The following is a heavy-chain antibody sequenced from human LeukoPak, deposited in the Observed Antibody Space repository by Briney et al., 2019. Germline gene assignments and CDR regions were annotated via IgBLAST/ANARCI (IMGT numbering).Heavy chain of an antibody. J-gene: IGHJ4*02. CDR2: ISAYNGNT. CDR1: GYTFTSYG. CDR3: ARGYPVYDFWSGYYLDY. V-gene: IGHV1-18*01. D-gene: IGHD3-3*01. Sequence: ASVKVSCKASGYTFTSYGISWVRQAPGHGLEWMGWISAYNGNTNYAQKLQGRVTMTTDTSTSTAYMELRSLRSEDTAVYYCARGYPVYDFWSGYYLDYWGQGTLVTVSS.